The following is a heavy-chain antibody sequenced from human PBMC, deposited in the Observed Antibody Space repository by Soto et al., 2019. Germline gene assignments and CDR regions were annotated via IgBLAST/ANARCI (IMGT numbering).Heavy chain of an antibody. Sequence: TFKDCAISWVLPALGKGLEWVSGISCSGGATYYTNSVEGRFTISKDFSKNTVSLQMTGLRVDDTAVYYCERTRAAFYRYYFDSWGQGAVVTVSS. CDR3: ERTRAAFYRYYFDS. CDR1: TFKDCA. D-gene: IGHD2-15*01. CDR2: ISCSGGAT. V-gene: IGHV3-23*01. J-gene: IGHJ4*02.